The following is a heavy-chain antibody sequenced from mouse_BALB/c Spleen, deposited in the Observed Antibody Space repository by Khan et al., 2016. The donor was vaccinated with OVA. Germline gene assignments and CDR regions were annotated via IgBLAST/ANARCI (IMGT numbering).Heavy chain of an antibody. V-gene: IGHV2-2*02. CDR3: AKNRNGDFDY. CDR2: IWSGGIT. CDR1: GFSLTNYG. J-gene: IGHJ2*01. Sequence: VQLQESGPGLVQPSQSLSITCTVSGFSLTNYGVHWVRQSPGKGLEWLGVIWSGGITDYNETFISRLSISTAISKSQVFFKMNSLQANDTAIYYCAKNRNGDFDYWGQGTTLTVAS. D-gene: IGHD1-1*02.